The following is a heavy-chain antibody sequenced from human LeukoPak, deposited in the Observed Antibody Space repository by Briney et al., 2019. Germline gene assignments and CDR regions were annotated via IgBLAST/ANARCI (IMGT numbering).Heavy chain of an antibody. CDR1: GASLSSYY. CDR2: IYYSGST. Sequence: SETLSLTCTVSGASLSSYYGSWFGKPPGKGLEWIGYIYYSGSTNYNPSLKSRVTISVDTSKNQFSLKLSSVTAADTAVYYCARSSLGTYYFDYWGQGTLVTVSS. D-gene: IGHD7-27*01. CDR3: ARSSLGTYYFDY. V-gene: IGHV4-59*13. J-gene: IGHJ4*02.